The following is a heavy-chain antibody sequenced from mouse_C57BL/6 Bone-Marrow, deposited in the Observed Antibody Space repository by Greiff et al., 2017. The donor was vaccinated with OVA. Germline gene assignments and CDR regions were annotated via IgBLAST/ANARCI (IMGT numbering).Heavy chain of an antibody. Sequence: QVQLQQPGAELVKPGASVKLSCKASGYTFTSYWMTWVKQRPGQGLEWIGDIYPGGGCTNYKEKFKSKATLTVDTSSSTAYMQLRSLTSEDSAFSDCARDRFNDNYHYWGQGTTLTVSS. D-gene: IGHD2-1*01. CDR1: GYTFTSYW. J-gene: IGHJ2*01. CDR3: ARDRFNDNYHY. V-gene: IGHV1-55*01. CDR2: IYPGGGCT.